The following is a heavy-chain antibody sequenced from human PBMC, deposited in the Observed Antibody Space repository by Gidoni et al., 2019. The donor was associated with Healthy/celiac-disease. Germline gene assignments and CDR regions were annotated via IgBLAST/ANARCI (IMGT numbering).Heavy chain of an antibody. D-gene: IGHD6-19*01. CDR2: IFPGDSDT. Sequence: EVQLVQSGAEVKKPGESLKISCKGSGYSFTSYWIGWVRQMPGKGLEWMGIIFPGDSDTRYSPSFQGQVTISADKSISTAYLQWSSLKASDTAMYYCASTHQGSSGWYPAEYFQHWGQGTLVTVSS. V-gene: IGHV5-51*01. J-gene: IGHJ1*01. CDR1: GYSFTSYW. CDR3: ASTHQGSSGWYPAEYFQH.